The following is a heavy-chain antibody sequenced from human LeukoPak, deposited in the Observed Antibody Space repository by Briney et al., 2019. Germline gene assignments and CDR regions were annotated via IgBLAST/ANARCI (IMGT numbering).Heavy chain of an antibody. CDR1: GGSIRNNIYN. CDR3: ARGYSSSWYLNWFDP. V-gene: IGHV4-39*07. CDR2: IHYTGTT. Sequence: SSETLSLTCTVSGGSIRNNIYNWGWIRQPPGKGLEWIGSIHYTGTTYYNPSLKSRVTISVDTSKNQFSLKLTSVTAADTAVYYCARGYSSSWYLNWFDPWGQGTLVTVSS. D-gene: IGHD6-13*01. J-gene: IGHJ5*02.